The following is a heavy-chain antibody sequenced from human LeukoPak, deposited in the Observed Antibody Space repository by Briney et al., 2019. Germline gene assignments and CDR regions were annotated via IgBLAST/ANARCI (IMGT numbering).Heavy chain of an antibody. CDR1: GFTFSSYE. CDR2: ISSSGSTM. J-gene: IGHJ6*03. V-gene: IGHV3-48*03. D-gene: IGHD1-14*01. Sequence: PGGSLRLSCAASGFTFSSYEMNWVRQAPGKGLEWVSYISSSGSTMYYADSVKGRFTISRDNAKSSLSLQMNSLRAEDTAVYYCARSPAGANYYLDVWGKGTTVTISS. CDR3: ARSPAGANYYLDV.